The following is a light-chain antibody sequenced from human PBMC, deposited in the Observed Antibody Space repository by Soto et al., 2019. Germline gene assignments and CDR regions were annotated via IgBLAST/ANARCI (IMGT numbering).Light chain of an antibody. J-gene: IGKJ1*01. Sequence: DIQMTQSPSTLSGSLEDRVTITCRASQSISNRLAWYQQRPGKDPKYLIYDASTLDSGAPSRFSRSGSGTEFTLTISSLQPDDFATYYCQQYNSYRTFGQGTKVDI. V-gene: IGKV1-5*01. CDR1: QSISNR. CDR3: QQYNSYRT. CDR2: DAS.